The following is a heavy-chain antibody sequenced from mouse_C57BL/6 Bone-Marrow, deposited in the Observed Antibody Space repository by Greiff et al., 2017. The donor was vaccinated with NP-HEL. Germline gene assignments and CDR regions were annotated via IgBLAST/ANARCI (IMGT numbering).Heavy chain of an antibody. CDR1: GYSFTDYN. CDR2: INPNYGTT. J-gene: IGHJ4*01. CDR3: ARGTTVEDYAMDY. D-gene: IGHD1-1*01. V-gene: IGHV1-39*01. Sequence: QLQESGPELVKPGASVKISCKASGYSFTDYNMNWVKQSNGKSLEWIGVINPNYGTTSYNQKFKGKATLTVDQSSSTAYMQLNSLTSEDSAVXYLARGTTVEDYAMDYWGQGTSVTVSS.